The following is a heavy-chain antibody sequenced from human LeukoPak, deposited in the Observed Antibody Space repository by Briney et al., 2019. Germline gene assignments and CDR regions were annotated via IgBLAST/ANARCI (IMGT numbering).Heavy chain of an antibody. CDR1: GFSISKYW. D-gene: IGHD1-14*01. CDR3: VRENNGIDY. J-gene: IGHJ4*02. V-gene: IGHV3-74*03. CDR2: LNGVGRT. Sequence: QPGGSLRLSCAVSGFSISKYWMDWVRQAPGKGPVWVSHLNGVGRTTYADSVKGRFTISRDNAKNTLYLQMDSLRAEDTAVYYCVRENNGIDYWGQGTLVTVSS.